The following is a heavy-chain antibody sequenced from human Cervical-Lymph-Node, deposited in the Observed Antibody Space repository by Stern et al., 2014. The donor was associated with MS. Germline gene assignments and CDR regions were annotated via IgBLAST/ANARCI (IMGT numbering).Heavy chain of an antibody. CDR2: ISSSGSYT. CDR3: ARGAAGTSLFYYYGLDV. Sequence: VQLVESGGGLVKPGGSPRLSCVASGFPFSDYYMSWIRQAPGKGLEWVSYISSSGSYTNYADSVKGRFTISIDNAKNSLYLQTNSLRAEDTAVYYCARGAAGTSLFYYYGLDVWGQGTTVTVSS. CDR1: GFPFSDYY. V-gene: IGHV3-11*06. J-gene: IGHJ6*02. D-gene: IGHD6-25*01.